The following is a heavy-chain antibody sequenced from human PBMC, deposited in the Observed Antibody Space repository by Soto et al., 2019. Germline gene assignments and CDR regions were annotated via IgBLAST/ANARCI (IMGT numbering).Heavy chain of an antibody. Sequence: EVQLVESEGGLVKPGGSLRLSCAASGFTVSSYSMNWVRQAPGKGLEWVSSISSSSSYIYYADSVKGRFTISRDNAKNSLYLQMNSLRAEDTAVYHCARDIPGPFDYWGQGTLVTVSS. CDR1: GFTVSSYS. CDR2: ISSSSSYI. V-gene: IGHV3-21*01. CDR3: ARDIPGPFDY. J-gene: IGHJ4*02.